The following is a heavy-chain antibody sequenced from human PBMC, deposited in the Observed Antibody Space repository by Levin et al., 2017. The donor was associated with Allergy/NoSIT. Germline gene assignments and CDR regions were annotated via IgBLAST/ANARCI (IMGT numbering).Heavy chain of an antibody. CDR1: GGSISSSSYY. J-gene: IGHJ3*02. V-gene: IGHV4-39*01. CDR3: ARPALGYCSGGSCLDAFDI. D-gene: IGHD2-15*01. CDR2: IYYSGST. Sequence: SETLSLTCTVSGGSISSSSYYWGWIRQPPGTGLEWIGSIYYSGSTYYNPSLKSRVTISVDTSKNQFSLKLSSVTAADTAVYYCARPALGYCSGGSCLDAFDIWGQGTMVTVSS.